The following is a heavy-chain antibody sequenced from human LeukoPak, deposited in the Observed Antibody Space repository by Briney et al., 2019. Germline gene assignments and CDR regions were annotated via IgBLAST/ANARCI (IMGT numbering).Heavy chain of an antibody. Sequence: GGSLRLSCAVSGFTLTNHGVSWVRQAPGKGLEWVSIITGTGGKYYGDSVKGRFVLSRDNSKNTVYMQLSSLRAEDTATYYCAKDYCRDGNCPFPFLDSWGQGTQVTVSS. J-gene: IGHJ4*02. CDR3: AKDYCRDGNCPFPFLDS. D-gene: IGHD2-15*01. CDR1: GFTLTNHG. V-gene: IGHV3-23*01. CDR2: ITGTGGK.